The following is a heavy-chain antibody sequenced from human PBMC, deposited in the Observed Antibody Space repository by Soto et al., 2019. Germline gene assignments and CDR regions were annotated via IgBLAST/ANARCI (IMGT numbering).Heavy chain of an antibody. J-gene: IGHJ4*02. CDR1: GFTFSSYA. V-gene: IGHV3-23*01. Sequence: GGSLRLSCAASGFTFSSYAMSRVRQAPGKGLEWVSAISGSGVSTYYADSVKGRFTISRDNSKNTLYLQMNSLRAEDTAVYYCARNYYDSGGGFDYWGQGTLVTVSS. CDR3: ARNYYDSGGGFDY. CDR2: ISGSGVST. D-gene: IGHD3-22*01.